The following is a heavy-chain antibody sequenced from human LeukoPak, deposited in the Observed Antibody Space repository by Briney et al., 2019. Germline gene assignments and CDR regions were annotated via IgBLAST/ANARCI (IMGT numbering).Heavy chain of an antibody. V-gene: IGHV4-59*04. J-gene: IGHJ4*02. Sequence: SETLSLTCTVSGDSMTNYYWNWIRQPPGKGLEWIGYIHHSGTTNYNPSLKSRVTMSVDTSKNQFSLKLNSVVAADTAVYYCATSDSPGIFDYWGQGTLVTVSS. D-gene: IGHD2-21*02. CDR2: IHHSGTT. CDR1: GDSMTNYY. CDR3: ATSDSPGIFDY.